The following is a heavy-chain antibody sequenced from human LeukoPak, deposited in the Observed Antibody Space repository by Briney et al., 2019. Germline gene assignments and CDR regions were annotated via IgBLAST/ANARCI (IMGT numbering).Heavy chain of an antibody. CDR1: GYTFTGYY. D-gene: IGHD1-26*01. J-gene: IGHJ6*02. Sequence: ASVKVSCKASGYTFTGYYMHWVRQAPGQGLEWMGRINPNSGGTNYAQKFQGRVTMTRDTSTSTVYMELSSLRSEDTAVYYCARSLPVGATWDYYGMDVWGQGTTVTVSS. V-gene: IGHV1-2*06. CDR3: ARSLPVGATWDYYGMDV. CDR2: INPNSGGT.